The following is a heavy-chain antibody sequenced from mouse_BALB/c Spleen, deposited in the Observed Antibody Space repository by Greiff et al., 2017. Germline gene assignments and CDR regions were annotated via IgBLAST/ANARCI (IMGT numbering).Heavy chain of an antibody. J-gene: IGHJ3*01. Sequence: EVQLQQSGPSLVKPSQTLSLTCSVTGDSITSGYWNWIRKFPGNKLEYMGYISYSGSTYYNPSLKSRISITRDTSKNQYYLQLNSVTTEDTATYYCARYRYDVAWFAYWGQGTLVTVSA. CDR2: ISYSGST. CDR1: GDSITSGY. CDR3: ARYRYDVAWFAY. D-gene: IGHD2-14*01. V-gene: IGHV3-8*02.